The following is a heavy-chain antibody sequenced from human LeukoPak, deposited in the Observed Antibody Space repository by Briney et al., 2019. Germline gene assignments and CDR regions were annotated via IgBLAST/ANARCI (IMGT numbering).Heavy chain of an antibody. CDR3: AKDPTSVGGRHDWLLDS. Sequence: GGSLRLSCAASGFTFNNYAMSWVRQAPGKGLEWVSTIGFGDDSAYYADSVKGRLTISRDNSKNTLYLQMNYLRAEDTAVYYCAKDPTSVGGRHDWLLDSWGQGTLVTVSS. CDR1: GFTFNNYA. CDR2: IGFGDDSA. J-gene: IGHJ5*02. V-gene: IGHV3-23*01. D-gene: IGHD3-9*01.